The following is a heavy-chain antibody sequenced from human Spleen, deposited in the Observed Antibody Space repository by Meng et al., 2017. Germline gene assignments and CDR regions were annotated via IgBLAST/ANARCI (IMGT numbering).Heavy chain of an antibody. D-gene: IGHD3-10*01. CDR2: INHSGST. V-gene: IGHV4-34*01. Sequence: GSLRLSCAVSGGSFSNYYWSWIRQSPGKGLEWIGEINHSGSTNYNPSLKSRVTISVDTSKNQFSLNLYSVTAADTAVYYCASRVGYYYGPGFDYWGQGTLVTVSS. CDR1: GGSFSNYY. CDR3: ASRVGYYYGPGFDY. J-gene: IGHJ4*02.